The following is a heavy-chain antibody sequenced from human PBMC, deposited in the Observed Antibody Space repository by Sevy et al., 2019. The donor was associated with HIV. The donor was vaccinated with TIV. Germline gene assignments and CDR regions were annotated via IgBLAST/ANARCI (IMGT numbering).Heavy chain of an antibody. Sequence: GGSLRLSCAASGFTVSSNYMSWVRQAPGKGLEWVSVIYSGGSTYYADSVKGRFTISRDNSKNTLYLQMNSLRAEDTAVYYSARTVISGYSYGYFDYWGQGTLVTVSS. J-gene: IGHJ4*02. D-gene: IGHD5-18*01. CDR2: IYSGGST. V-gene: IGHV3-53*01. CDR3: ARTVISGYSYGYFDY. CDR1: GFTVSSNY.